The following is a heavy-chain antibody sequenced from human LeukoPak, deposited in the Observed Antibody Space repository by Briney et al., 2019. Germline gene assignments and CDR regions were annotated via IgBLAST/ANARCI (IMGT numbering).Heavy chain of an antibody. CDR1: GFTFSSYW. V-gene: IGHV3-7*01. J-gene: IGHJ4*02. CDR3: AREKGYSYGYWDDY. D-gene: IGHD5-18*01. Sequence: GGSLRLSCAASGFTFSSYWMSWVRQAPGKGLEWVANIKQDGSEKYYVDSVKGRFTISRDNAKNPLYLQMNSLRAEDTAVYYCAREKGYSYGYWDDYWGQGTLVTVSS. CDR2: IKQDGSEK.